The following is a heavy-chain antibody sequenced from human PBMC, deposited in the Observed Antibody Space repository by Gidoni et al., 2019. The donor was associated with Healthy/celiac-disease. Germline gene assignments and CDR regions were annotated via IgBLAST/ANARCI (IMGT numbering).Heavy chain of an antibody. CDR1: GFTSSSYA. V-gene: IGHV3-23*01. D-gene: IGHD5-12*01. J-gene: IGHJ4*02. CDR2: ISGSGGST. CDR3: AKSPKPKGGATINY. Sequence: EVQLLESGGGLVQPGGSLRLPCAASGFTSSSYAMSWVRQAPGKGLEWVSAISGSGGSTYSADSVKGRFTISRDNSKNTLYLQMSSLRAEDTAVYYCAKSPKPKGGATINYWGQGTLVTVSS.